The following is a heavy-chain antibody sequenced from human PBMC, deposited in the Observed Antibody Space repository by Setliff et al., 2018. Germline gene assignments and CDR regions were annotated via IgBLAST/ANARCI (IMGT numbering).Heavy chain of an antibody. J-gene: IGHJ3*02. CDR1: GGSISTATYY. CDR2: IYWSGNT. D-gene: IGHD1-26*01. CDR3: ARDASASDGRNAFDI. Sequence: SETLSLTCTVSGGSISTATYYWGWVRQSPGKGLEWIGSIYWSGNTWYNPSFKSRVTISIDTSNSQFSLKLSSVTAADTAIYYCARDASASDGRNAFDIWGQGTMVTVSS. V-gene: IGHV4-39*07.